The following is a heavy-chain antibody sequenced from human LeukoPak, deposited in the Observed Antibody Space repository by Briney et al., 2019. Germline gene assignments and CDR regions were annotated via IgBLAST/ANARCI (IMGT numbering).Heavy chain of an antibody. J-gene: IGHJ4*02. CDR3: ASRLLIHLWAKDF. CDR2: LDPEDGKT. Sequence: ASVEVSCKVSGYALTELSMHWVRQTPGKGLEWMGGLDPEDGKTTYAQKFQGRVTMTEDTSTDTAYMELSSLRSEDTAVYFCASRLLIHLWAKDFWGQGTLVTVSS. D-gene: IGHD5-18*01. CDR1: GYALTELS. V-gene: IGHV1-24*01.